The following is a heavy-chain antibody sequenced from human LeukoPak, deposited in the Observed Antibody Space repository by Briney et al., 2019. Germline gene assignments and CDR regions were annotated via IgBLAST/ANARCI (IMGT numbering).Heavy chain of an antibody. Sequence: ASVKVSCKASGYTFTGYYMHWVRQAPGQGLEWMGWINPHSGGTNYAQKFQGRVTMTRGTSISTAYMELSRLRSDDTAVYYCARLFYDSSGYYSLGFDYWAQGTLVTVSS. CDR2: INPHSGGT. V-gene: IGHV1-2*02. J-gene: IGHJ4*02. D-gene: IGHD3-22*01. CDR1: GYTFTGYY. CDR3: ARLFYDSSGYYSLGFDY.